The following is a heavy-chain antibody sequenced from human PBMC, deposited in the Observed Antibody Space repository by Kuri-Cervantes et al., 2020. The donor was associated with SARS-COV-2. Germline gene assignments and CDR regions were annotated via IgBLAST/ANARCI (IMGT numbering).Heavy chain of an antibody. Sequence: GESLRLSCAASGFTFSSYSMNWVRQAPGKGLEWVSSISSSSSYIYYADSVKGRFTISRDNAKNSLYLQMNSLRAEDTAVYYCARVPSSSGFFDYWGQGTLVTVSS. J-gene: IGHJ4*02. CDR3: ARVPSSSGFFDY. CDR2: ISSSSSYI. D-gene: IGHD6-6*01. CDR1: GFTFSSYS. V-gene: IGHV3-21*01.